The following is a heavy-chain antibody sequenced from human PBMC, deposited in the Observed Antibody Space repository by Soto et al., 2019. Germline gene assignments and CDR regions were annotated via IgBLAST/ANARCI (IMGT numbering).Heavy chain of an antibody. D-gene: IGHD6-19*01. V-gene: IGHV3-7*01. Sequence: GGSLRLSCEASGFTLSSYWMSWIRQAPGKGLEWVANTRQDGGQSYLVDSVQGRFTISRDNAKNSVYLQMNSLRAEDTAVYYCAKPLQQWLLQGSGVDVWGQGTTVTVSS. CDR3: AKPLQQWLLQGSGVDV. J-gene: IGHJ6*02. CDR1: GFTLSSYW. CDR2: TRQDGGQS.